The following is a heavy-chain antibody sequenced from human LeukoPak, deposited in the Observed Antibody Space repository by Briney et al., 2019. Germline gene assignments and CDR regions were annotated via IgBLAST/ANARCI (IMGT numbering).Heavy chain of an antibody. J-gene: IGHJ4*02. Sequence: KSGGSLRLSCVATGFTFSDYHMIWLRQAPGKGLEWLSYLTDSSGFTNYADSVKGRFTISRDNAKNSLYLQMNSLRAEDTAVYYCARDGSYGWVPVAEYYFDYWGQGSLVTVSS. V-gene: IGHV3-11*06. CDR1: GFTFSDYH. CDR3: ARDGSYGWVPVAEYYFDY. CDR2: LTDSSGFT. D-gene: IGHD5-18*01.